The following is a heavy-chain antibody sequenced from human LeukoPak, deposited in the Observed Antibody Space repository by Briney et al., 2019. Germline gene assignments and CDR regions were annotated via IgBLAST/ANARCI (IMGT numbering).Heavy chain of an antibody. CDR1: GVSISSSSYY. D-gene: IGHD3-22*01. CDR3: ARSSYYYDSSGYPNWFDP. V-gene: IGHV4-39*07. Sequence: SEALSLTGTGAGVSISSSSYYWGWIRQPPGKGLGWIGSIYYSGRTYYNPPIKSRVTISVDTSKNQFSLKLSSVTAADTAVYYCARSSYYYDSSGYPNWFDPWGQGTLVTVSS. CDR2: IYYSGRT. J-gene: IGHJ5*02.